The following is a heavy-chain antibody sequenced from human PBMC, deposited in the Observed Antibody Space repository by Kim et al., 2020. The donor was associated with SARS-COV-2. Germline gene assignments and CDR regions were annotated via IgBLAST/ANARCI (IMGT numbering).Heavy chain of an antibody. Sequence: GGSLRLSCAASGFTFSSYAMHWVRQAPGKGLEWVAVISYDGSNKYYADSVKGLFTISRDNSKNTLYLQMNSLRAEDTAVYYCARPASGSYASYFDYWGQGTLVTVSS. CDR2: ISYDGSNK. CDR3: ARPASGSYASYFDY. CDR1: GFTFSSYA. D-gene: IGHD1-26*01. V-gene: IGHV3-30-3*01. J-gene: IGHJ4*02.